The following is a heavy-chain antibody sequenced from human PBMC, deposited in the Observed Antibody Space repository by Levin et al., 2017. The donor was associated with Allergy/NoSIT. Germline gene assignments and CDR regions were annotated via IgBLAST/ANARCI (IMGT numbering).Heavy chain of an antibody. Sequence: GESLKISCAASGFTFSSYAMHWVRQAPGKGLEWVAVISYDGSNKYYADSVKGRFTISRDNSKNTLYLQMNSLRAEDTAVYYCAKLRGVFYSSDLNDAFDTWGQGTRVTVSS. CDR1: GFTFSSYA. CDR2: ISYDGSNK. V-gene: IGHV3-30*04. CDR3: AKLRGVFYSSDLNDAFDT. D-gene: IGHD3-22*01. J-gene: IGHJ3*02.